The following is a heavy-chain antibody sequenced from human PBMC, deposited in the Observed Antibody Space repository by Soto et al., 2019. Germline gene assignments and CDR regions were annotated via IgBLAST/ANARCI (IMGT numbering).Heavy chain of an antibody. J-gene: IGHJ6*02. V-gene: IGHV4-31*03. CDR2: IYYSGST. Sequence: SETLSLTCTVPGGSISSGGYYWSWIRQHPGKGLEWIGYIYYSGSTYYNPSLKSRVTISVDTSKNQFSLKLSSVTAADTAVYYCARDSSSWYNSALNYYYGMDVWGQGTTVTVSS. D-gene: IGHD6-13*01. CDR1: GGSISSGGYY. CDR3: ARDSSSWYNSALNYYYGMDV.